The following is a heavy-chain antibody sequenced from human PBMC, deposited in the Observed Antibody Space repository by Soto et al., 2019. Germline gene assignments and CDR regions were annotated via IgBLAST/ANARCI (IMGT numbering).Heavy chain of an antibody. CDR3: AREYSGYDRARFDP. CDR2: IYYSGTT. Sequence: QVQLQESGPGLVKPSQTLSLTCTVSGGSISSGGNYWSWIRHHPGKGLEWIGYIYYSGTTYYNPSLKSRLTFSVDTSRSRFSLMLTSVTAADTAVYYCAREYSGYDRARFDPWGQGTLVTVSS. D-gene: IGHD5-12*01. CDR1: GGSISSGGNY. J-gene: IGHJ5*02. V-gene: IGHV4-31*03.